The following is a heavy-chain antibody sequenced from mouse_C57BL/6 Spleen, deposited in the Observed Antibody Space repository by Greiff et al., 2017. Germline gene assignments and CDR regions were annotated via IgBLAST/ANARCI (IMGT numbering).Heavy chain of an antibody. D-gene: IGHD1-1*01. J-gene: IGHJ1*03. Sequence: LQESGAELVRPGASVTLSCKASGYTFTDYEMHWVKQTPVHGLEWIGAIDPETGGTAYNQKFKGKAILTADKSSSTAYMELRSLTSEDSAVYYCTRSHYYGSSYDWYFDVWGTGTTVTVSS. CDR2: IDPETGGT. CDR1: GYTFTDYE. V-gene: IGHV1-15*01. CDR3: TRSHYYGSSYDWYFDV.